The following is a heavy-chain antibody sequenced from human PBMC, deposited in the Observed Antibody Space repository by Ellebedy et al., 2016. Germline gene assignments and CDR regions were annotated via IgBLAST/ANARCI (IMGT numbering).Heavy chain of an antibody. CDR3: AKDQTEPFDY. Sequence: GESLKISCAASGFTFSSYAMSWVRQAPGKGLEWVSAISGSGGSTYYADSVKGRFTIARDNSKNTLYLQMNSLRAEDTAVYYCAKDQTEPFDYWGQGTLVTVSS. V-gene: IGHV3-23*01. CDR2: ISGSGGST. J-gene: IGHJ4*02. CDR1: GFTFSSYA. D-gene: IGHD1-14*01.